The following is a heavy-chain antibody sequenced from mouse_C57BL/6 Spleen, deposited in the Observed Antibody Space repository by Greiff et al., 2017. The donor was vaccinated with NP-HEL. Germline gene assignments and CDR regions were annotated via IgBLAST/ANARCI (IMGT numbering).Heavy chain of an antibody. V-gene: IGHV1-55*01. J-gene: IGHJ4*01. D-gene: IGHD1-1*01. CDR3: ARGGTVVATDAMDY. CDR1: GYTFTSYW. CDR2: IYPGSGST. Sequence: QVQLQQSGAELVKPGASVKMSCKASGYTFTSYWITWVKQRPGQGLEWIGDIYPGSGSTNYNEKFKSKATLTVDTSSSTAYMQLSSLTSEDSAVYYCARGGTVVATDAMDYWGQGTSVTVSS.